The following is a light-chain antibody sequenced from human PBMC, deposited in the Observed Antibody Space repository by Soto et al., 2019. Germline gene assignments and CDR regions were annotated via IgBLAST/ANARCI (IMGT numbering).Light chain of an antibody. CDR2: EVH. J-gene: IGLJ3*02. V-gene: IGLV2-8*01. CDR1: SSDVGGYKF. Sequence: QSALTQPASVSASPGQSITISCTGTSSDVGGYKFVSWYQQHPGKAPKLIIYEVHKRPSGVPDRFSGSKSGNTASLTVSGLQAEDEADYHCSSYGGNDWVFGGGTKLTVL. CDR3: SSYGGNDWV.